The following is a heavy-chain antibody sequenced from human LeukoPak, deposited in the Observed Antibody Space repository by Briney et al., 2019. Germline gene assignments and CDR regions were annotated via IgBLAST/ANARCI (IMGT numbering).Heavy chain of an antibody. CDR2: SGSSSI. J-gene: IGHJ4*02. V-gene: IGHV3-21*01. CDR3: ARTATDTGELDY. D-gene: IGHD6-13*01. Sequence: KTGGSLRLSCAASGFTFSSYSMNWVRQAPGKGLECVSSSGSSSIYYADSVKGRFTISRDDAKNSLYLQMNSLRAEDTAVYYCARTATDTGELDYWGQGTLVTVPS. CDR1: GFTFSSYS.